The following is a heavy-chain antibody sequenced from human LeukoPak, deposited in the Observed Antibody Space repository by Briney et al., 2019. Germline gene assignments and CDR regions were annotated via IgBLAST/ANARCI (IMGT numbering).Heavy chain of an antibody. V-gene: IGHV1-8*02. Sequence: ASVKVSCKASGYTFTGYYMHWVRQAPGQGLEWMGWMNPNSGNTGYAQKFQGRVTMTRNTSISTAYMELSSLRSEDTAVYYCARLGIYYDSSAYYLLSDAFDIWGQGTMVTVSS. CDR1: GYTFTGYY. CDR2: MNPNSGNT. D-gene: IGHD3-22*01. J-gene: IGHJ3*02. CDR3: ARLGIYYDSSAYYLLSDAFDI.